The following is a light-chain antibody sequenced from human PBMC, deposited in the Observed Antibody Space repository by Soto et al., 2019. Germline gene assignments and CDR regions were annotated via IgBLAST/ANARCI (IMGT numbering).Light chain of an antibody. Sequence: QPVLTQSPSASASLGASVKLTCTLSSGHSSYAIAWHQQQPEKGPRYLMKLNSDGSHTKGDGIPGRFSGSSSGAERYLTISSLQSEDEADYYCQTWDTGDWVFGGGTKLTVL. V-gene: IGLV4-69*01. J-gene: IGLJ3*02. CDR2: LNSDGSH. CDR3: QTWDTGDWV. CDR1: SGHSSYA.